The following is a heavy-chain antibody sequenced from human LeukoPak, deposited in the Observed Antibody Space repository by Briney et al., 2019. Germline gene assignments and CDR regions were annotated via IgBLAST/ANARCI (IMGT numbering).Heavy chain of an antibody. Sequence: PSETLSLTCTVSGGSITSYFWTWIRQPPGKGLEWIGYIYHSGTTNYNPSLKSRVSISADTSKNQFSLKLSSVTAAATAVYYCAQKAPYSPGYSQHWGQGTLVTVSS. D-gene: IGHD2-15*01. CDR3: AQKAPYSPGYSQH. V-gene: IGHV4-59*01. CDR1: GGSITSYF. CDR2: IYHSGTT. J-gene: IGHJ1*01.